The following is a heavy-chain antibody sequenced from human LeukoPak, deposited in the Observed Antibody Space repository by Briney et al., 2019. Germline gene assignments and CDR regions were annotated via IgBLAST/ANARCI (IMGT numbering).Heavy chain of an antibody. Sequence: GGSLRLSCAASGFTFSSYAMSWVRQAPGKGLEWVANIKQDGSEKYYVDSVKGRFTISRDNAKNSLYLQMNSLRAEDTAVYYCARGKAAAGTGWFDPWGQGTLVTVSS. V-gene: IGHV3-7*01. J-gene: IGHJ5*02. D-gene: IGHD6-13*01. CDR1: GFTFSSYA. CDR3: ARGKAAAGTGWFDP. CDR2: IKQDGSEK.